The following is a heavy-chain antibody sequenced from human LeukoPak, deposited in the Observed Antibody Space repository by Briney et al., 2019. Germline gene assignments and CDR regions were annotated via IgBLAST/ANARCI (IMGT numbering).Heavy chain of an antibody. CDR3: VSLLVGTEVYFDY. CDR2: SRSKAHSYTT. J-gene: IGHJ4*02. V-gene: IGHV3-72*01. CDR1: GFTFSDHY. Sequence: PGGSLRLSCVASGFTFSDHYMDWVRQAPGKGLEWVGRSRSKAHSYTTEYSASVKGRFTISRDDSKNSLYLQMNSLKVEDTAVYHCVSLLVGTEVYFDYWGQGTLVTVSS. D-gene: IGHD5-18*01.